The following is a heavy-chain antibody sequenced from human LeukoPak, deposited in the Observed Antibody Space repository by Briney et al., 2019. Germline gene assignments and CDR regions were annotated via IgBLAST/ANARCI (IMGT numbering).Heavy chain of an antibody. V-gene: IGHV3-7*01. CDR1: GFTFSSYW. J-gene: IGHJ4*02. Sequence: GGSLRLSCAASGFTFSSYWMSWVRQAPGKGLEWVANIKQDGSEKYYVDSVKGRFTISRDNAKNSLYLQMNSLRAEDTAVYYCAGVEGSGSYYYSFNYWDQGILVTVSS. D-gene: IGHD3-10*01. CDR2: IKQDGSEK. CDR3: AGVEGSGSYYYSFNY.